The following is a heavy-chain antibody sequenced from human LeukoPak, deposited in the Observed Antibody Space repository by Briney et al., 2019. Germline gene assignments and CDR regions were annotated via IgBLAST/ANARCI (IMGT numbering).Heavy chain of an antibody. D-gene: IGHD3-9*01. CDR3: ARASVRYFDWLLSFDY. V-gene: IGHV1-69*01. Sequence: SVKVSCKASRGTFSSYAISWVRQPPGQGLEWMGEIIPIFGTANYAQKFQGRVTITADESTSTAYMELSSLRSEDTAVYYCARASVRYFDWLLSFDYWGQGTLVTVSS. CDR1: RGTFSSYA. CDR2: IIPIFGTA. J-gene: IGHJ4*02.